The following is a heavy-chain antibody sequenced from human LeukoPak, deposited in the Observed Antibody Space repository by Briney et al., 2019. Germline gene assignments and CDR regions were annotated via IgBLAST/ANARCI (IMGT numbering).Heavy chain of an antibody. CDR2: ISPSGTDI. D-gene: IGHD3-22*01. V-gene: IGHV3-11*04. J-gene: IGHJ4*02. CDR3: ARNFHRRLYDSSGYYPY. CDR1: GFTFSDTY. Sequence: KPGGSLRLSCAVSGFTFSDTYMTWIRQAPGKCLESLSYISPSGTDISYADSVKGRFTISRDNAKNSLYLQMNSLRAEDTAVYYCARNFHRRLYDSSGYYPYWGQGTLVTVSS.